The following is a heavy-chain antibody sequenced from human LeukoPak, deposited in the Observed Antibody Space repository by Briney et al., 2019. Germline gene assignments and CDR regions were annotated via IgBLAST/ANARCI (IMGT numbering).Heavy chain of an antibody. CDR2: ISYDGSNK. J-gene: IGHJ4*02. CDR1: GFTFSSYW. Sequence: GGSLRLSCAASGFTFSSYWMSWVRQAPGKGLEWVAVISYDGSNKYYADSVKGRFTISRDNSKNTLYLQMNSLRAEDTAVYYCAKVPSDSSGYGVDYWGQGTLVTVSS. V-gene: IGHV3-30*18. D-gene: IGHD3-22*01. CDR3: AKVPSDSSGYGVDY.